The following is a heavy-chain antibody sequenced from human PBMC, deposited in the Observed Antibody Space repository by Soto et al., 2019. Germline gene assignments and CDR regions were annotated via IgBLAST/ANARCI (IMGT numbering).Heavy chain of an antibody. CDR3: ARIGSDYGSGDY. D-gene: IGHD3-10*01. CDR2: IYYSGST. J-gene: IGHJ4*02. V-gene: IGHV4-59*01. CDR1: GGSISSYY. Sequence: SETLSLTCTVSGGSISSYYWSWIRQPPGKGLEWIGYIYYSGSTNYNPSLKSRVTISVDTSKNQFSLKLSSVTAADTAVYYCARIGSDYGSGDYWGQGTLVTVSS.